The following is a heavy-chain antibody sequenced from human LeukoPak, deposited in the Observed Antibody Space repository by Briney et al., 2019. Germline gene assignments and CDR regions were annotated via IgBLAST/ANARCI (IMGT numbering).Heavy chain of an antibody. CDR3: ARASMAWGAPFDL. CDR2: IYYSGST. V-gene: IGHV4-39*07. J-gene: IGHJ2*01. Sequence: SETLSLTCTVSGDSISSSSYYWGWIRQPPGKGLEWIGSIYYSGSTYYNPSLKSRVTISVDTSKNQFSLKLNSVTAADTAVYFCARASMAWGAPFDLWGRGTLVTVSS. CDR1: GDSISSSSYY. D-gene: IGHD3-10*01.